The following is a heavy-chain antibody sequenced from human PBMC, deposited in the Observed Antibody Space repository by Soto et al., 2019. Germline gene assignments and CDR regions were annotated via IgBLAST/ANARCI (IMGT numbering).Heavy chain of an antibody. CDR1: GASINPTGHN. V-gene: IGHV4-39*01. J-gene: IGHJ5*02. CDR2: ISYSGSA. Sequence: SETLSLTCTVSGASINPTGHNWGWIRQSPGKGLEWIGSISYSGSAFHNPSLESRVTISVDTSKNQISLKLRSVTAADTAVYYCQRVGPWVPYYYDSSPYTFENWFDHWGQGTLATAS. D-gene: IGHD3-22*01. CDR3: QRVGPWVPYYYDSSPYTFENWFDH.